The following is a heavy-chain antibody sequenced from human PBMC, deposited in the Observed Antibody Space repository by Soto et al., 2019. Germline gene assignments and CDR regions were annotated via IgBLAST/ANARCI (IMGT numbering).Heavy chain of an antibody. CDR2: IVVGSGNT. CDR3: AAVTPGGTMIVVVIDAFDI. D-gene: IGHD3-22*01. CDR1: GLPFTSSA. Sequence: SVKVSFKASGLPFTSSALQLVRQARGQRLEWIGWIVVGSGNTNYAQKFQERVTITRDMSTSTAYMELSSLRSEDTAVYYCAAVTPGGTMIVVVIDAFDIWGQGTMVTVSS. V-gene: IGHV1-58*01. J-gene: IGHJ3*02.